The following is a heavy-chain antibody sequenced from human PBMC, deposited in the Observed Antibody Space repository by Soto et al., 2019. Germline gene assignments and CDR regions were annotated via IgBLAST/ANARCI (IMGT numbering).Heavy chain of an antibody. J-gene: IGHJ4*02. V-gene: IGHV3-30*18. D-gene: IGHD5-12*01. Sequence: QVQLVESGGGVVQPGRSLRLSCAASGFTFSSYGMHWVRQAPGKGLEWVADISYDGSNKYYADSVKGRFTISRDNSKNTLYLQMNSLRAEDTAVYYCAKAFSGYDGYDLGYFDYWGQGTLVTVCS. CDR2: ISYDGSNK. CDR1: GFTFSSYG. CDR3: AKAFSGYDGYDLGYFDY.